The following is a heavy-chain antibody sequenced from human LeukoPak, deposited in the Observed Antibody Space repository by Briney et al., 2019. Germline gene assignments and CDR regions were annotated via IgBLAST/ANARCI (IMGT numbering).Heavy chain of an antibody. CDR1: GFTFSSYG. D-gene: IGHD3-22*01. CDR3: ARDPGYYDSSGSFDY. J-gene: IGHJ4*02. Sequence: GRSLRLSCAASGFTFSSYGMHWVRQAPGKGLEWVAVISYDGSNKYYADSVKGRFTISRDNSKNTLYLQMNSLRAEDTAVYYCARDPGYYDSSGSFDYWGQGTLVTVSS. V-gene: IGHV3-30*03. CDR2: ISYDGSNK.